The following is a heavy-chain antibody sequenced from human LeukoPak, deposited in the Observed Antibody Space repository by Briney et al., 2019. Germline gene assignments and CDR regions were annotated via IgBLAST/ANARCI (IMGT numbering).Heavy chain of an antibody. CDR1: GFTFSSYS. CDR3: ARDVGAEGSGLNWFDP. Sequence: GGSLRLSCAASGFTFSSYSMNWVRQAPGKGLEWVSYISSSSSTIYYADSVKGRFTISRDNAKNSLYLQMNSLRAEDTAVYYCARDVGAEGSGLNWFDPWGQGTLVTVSS. J-gene: IGHJ5*02. V-gene: IGHV3-48*01. CDR2: ISSSSSTI. D-gene: IGHD3-3*01.